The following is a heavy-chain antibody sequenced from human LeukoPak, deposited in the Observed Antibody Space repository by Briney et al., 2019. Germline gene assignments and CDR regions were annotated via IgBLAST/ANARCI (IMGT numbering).Heavy chain of an antibody. CDR1: GGTFTSYA. J-gene: IGHJ4*02. D-gene: IGHD6-6*01. CDR2: IIPIFGTA. V-gene: IGHV1-69*05. Sequence: SVKVPCKASGGTFTSYAIIWVRQAPGQGLEWMGGIIPIFGTANYAQKFQGRVTITTDESTSTAYLELSSLRAEDTAVYYCARDQYSSSSPWFSCGYWGQGTLGTVSS. CDR3: ARDQYSSSSPWFSCGY.